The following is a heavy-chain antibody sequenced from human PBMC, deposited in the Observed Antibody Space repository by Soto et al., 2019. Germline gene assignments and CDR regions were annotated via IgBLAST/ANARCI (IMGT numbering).Heavy chain of an antibody. J-gene: IGHJ6*02. CDR1: GYTFISYA. CDR3: VSDFPYYDILTGSIYVMDV. Sequence: ASVKVSCKASGYTFISYAIHWVRQAPGQRLEWMGWINAGNGNTKYSQKFQGRVTITRDTSASTAYIELSSLRSEDTAVYYCVSDFPYYDILTGSIYVMDVWGQGTTVTVSS. CDR2: INAGNGNT. D-gene: IGHD3-9*01. V-gene: IGHV1-3*01.